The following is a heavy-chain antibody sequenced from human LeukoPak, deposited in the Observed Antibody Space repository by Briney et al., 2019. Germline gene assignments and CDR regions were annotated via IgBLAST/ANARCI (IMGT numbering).Heavy chain of an antibody. CDR3: AKDSGLSDPYYYDSSGYYDYDY. CDR1: GFTFSSYW. D-gene: IGHD3-22*01. Sequence: PGGSLRLSSAASGFTFSSYWMSWVRQAPGKGLEWVANIKQDGSEKYYVDSVKGRFTISRGNAKNSLYLQMNSRRAEDTAVYYCAKDSGLSDPYYYDSSGYYDYDYWGQGTLVTVSS. J-gene: IGHJ4*02. V-gene: IGHV3-7*01. CDR2: IKQDGSEK.